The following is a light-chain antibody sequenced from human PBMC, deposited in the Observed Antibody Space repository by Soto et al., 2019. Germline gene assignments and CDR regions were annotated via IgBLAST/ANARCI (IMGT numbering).Light chain of an antibody. Sequence: DIQMTQSPSSLSASLGDRVAITCRASQSISSYLNWYQQKPGKAPKVLIYAASNLQSGVPSRFSGSGSGTDFTLTIIRLEPEDFAVYYCQQYDISPWTFGQGTKVDIK. CDR1: QSISSY. CDR3: QQYDISPWT. CDR2: AAS. J-gene: IGKJ1*01. V-gene: IGKV1-39*01.